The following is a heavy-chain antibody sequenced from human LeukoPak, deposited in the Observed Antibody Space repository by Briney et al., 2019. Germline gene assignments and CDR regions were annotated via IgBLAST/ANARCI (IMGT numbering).Heavy chain of an antibody. V-gene: IGHV4-34*01. CDR3: ATSKTLDLNYFDY. Sequence: SETLSLTCAVYGGSFSGYYWSWIRQPPGKGLEWIGEINHSGGTNYNPSLKSRVTISVDTSKNQFSLKLSSVTAADTAVYYCATSKTLDLNYFDYWGQGTLVTVSS. CDR2: INHSGGT. J-gene: IGHJ4*02. CDR1: GGSFSGYY.